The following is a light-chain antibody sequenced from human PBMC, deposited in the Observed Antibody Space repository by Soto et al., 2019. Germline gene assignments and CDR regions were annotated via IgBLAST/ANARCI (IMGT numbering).Light chain of an antibody. J-gene: IGKJ1*01. CDR3: QQYKSDTRT. V-gene: IGKV1-5*01. Sequence: EIQVTQSAVTLSASAGDRVTIPCRASESIXGWLAWYQQKPGKAPKVLXDDASTFQIGVPSSVSGSGSGTDFTLTISSMQPEDFANYYCQQYKSDTRTFGQGTKVDIK. CDR2: DAS. CDR1: ESIXGW.